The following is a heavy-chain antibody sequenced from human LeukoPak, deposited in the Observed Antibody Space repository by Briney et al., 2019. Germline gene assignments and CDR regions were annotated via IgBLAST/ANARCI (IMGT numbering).Heavy chain of an antibody. CDR2: ISSSSSYI. D-gene: IGHD2-2*01. Sequence: GGSLRLSCAASGFTFSSYAMSWVRQAPGKGLEWVSSISSSSSYIYYADSVKGRFTISRDNAKNSLYLQMNSLRAEDTAVYYCARDPRYCSSTSCPEDWFDPWGQGTLVTVSS. CDR1: GFTFSSYA. J-gene: IGHJ5*02. CDR3: ARDPRYCSSTSCPEDWFDP. V-gene: IGHV3-21*01.